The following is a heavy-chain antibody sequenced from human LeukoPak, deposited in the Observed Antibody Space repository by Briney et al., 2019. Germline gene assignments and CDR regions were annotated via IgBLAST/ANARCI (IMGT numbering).Heavy chain of an antibody. J-gene: IGHJ3*01. Sequence: SETPSLTRTVSGGSLRGPYWSWIRQPPRERLEGIWYVSYTGRTKYNPSLQSRVTISIDTSKSQFSLKLTSVTSADTAVYSCARLLDNDISGDPDTFDVWGQGTTVIVSS. CDR3: ARLLDNDISGDPDTFDV. V-gene: IGHV4-59*11. CDR2: VSYTGRT. D-gene: IGHD3-22*01. CDR1: GGSLRGPY.